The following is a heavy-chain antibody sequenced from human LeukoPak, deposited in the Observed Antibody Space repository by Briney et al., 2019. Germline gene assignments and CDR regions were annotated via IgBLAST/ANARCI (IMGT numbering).Heavy chain of an antibody. CDR3: ARDIVVVPAANTKSNYYYGMDV. CDR1: GGTFSSYA. J-gene: IGHJ6*02. D-gene: IGHD2-2*01. CDR2: IIPIFGTA. V-gene: IGHV1-69*13. Sequence: SVKVSCKASGGTFSSYAISWVRQAPGQGLEWMGGIIPIFGTANYAQKFQGRVTITADESTSTAYMELSSLRSDDTAVYYCARDIVVVPAANTKSNYYYGMDVWGQGTTVTVSS.